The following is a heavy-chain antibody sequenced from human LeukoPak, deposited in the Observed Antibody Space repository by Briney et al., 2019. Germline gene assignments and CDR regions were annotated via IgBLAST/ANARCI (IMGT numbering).Heavy chain of an antibody. CDR1: GFTFSRNG. CDR3: ARDRAASYVDY. V-gene: IGHV3-33*01. Sequence: GGSLRLPCAASGFTFSRNGMHWVRQAPGKGLEWVAVIWYDGSNKYYADSVKGRFTISRDNSKNTLYLQMNILRAEDTALYYCARDRAASYVDYWGQGTLVTVSS. CDR2: IWYDGSNK. J-gene: IGHJ4*02. D-gene: IGHD2-15*01.